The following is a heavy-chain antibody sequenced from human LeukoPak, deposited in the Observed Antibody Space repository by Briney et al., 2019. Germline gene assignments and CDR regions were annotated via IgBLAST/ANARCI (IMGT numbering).Heavy chain of an antibody. D-gene: IGHD3-22*01. V-gene: IGHV3-23*01. CDR2: ISSSGDAT. CDR3: ATLNFYQSRPYYYYYLDF. Sequence: PGGSLRLSCAASGFTISSHAMSWGRQAPGRGLEWVSGISSSGDATYYADSVRGRFTISRDNSRNTLCLQINSLRAEDTAAYYCATLNFYQSRPYYYYYLDFWGQGTLVTVPS. J-gene: IGHJ4*02. CDR1: GFTISSHA.